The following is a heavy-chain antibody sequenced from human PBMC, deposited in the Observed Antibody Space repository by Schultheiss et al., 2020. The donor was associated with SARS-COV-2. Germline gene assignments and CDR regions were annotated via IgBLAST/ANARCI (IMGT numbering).Heavy chain of an antibody. CDR1: GGTFSSYA. J-gene: IGHJ6*03. D-gene: IGHD2-8*01. Sequence: SVKVSCKASGGTFSSYAISWVRQAPGQGLEWMGRIIPILGIANYAQKFQGRVTITADKSTSTAYMELSSLRSEDTAVYYCASTMSGDYCTNGVCYGGDYYYYYMDVWGKGTTVTVSS. V-gene: IGHV1-69*04. CDR2: IIPILGIA. CDR3: ASTMSGDYCTNGVCYGGDYYYYYMDV.